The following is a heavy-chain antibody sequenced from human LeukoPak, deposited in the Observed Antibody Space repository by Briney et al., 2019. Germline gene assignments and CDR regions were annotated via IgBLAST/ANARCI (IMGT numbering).Heavy chain of an antibody. Sequence: ASVKVSCKASGYTLTSYGISWVRQAPGQGLEWMGWISAYNGNTNYAQKLQGRVTMTTDTSTSTAYMELRSLRSDDTAVYYCARAYSSGWYASYYYYYMDVWGKGTTVTVSS. D-gene: IGHD6-19*01. V-gene: IGHV1-18*01. J-gene: IGHJ6*03. CDR1: GYTLTSYG. CDR2: ISAYNGNT. CDR3: ARAYSSGWYASYYYYYMDV.